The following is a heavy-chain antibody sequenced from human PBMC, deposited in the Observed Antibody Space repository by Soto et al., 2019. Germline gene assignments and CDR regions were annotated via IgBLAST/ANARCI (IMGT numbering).Heavy chain of an antibody. D-gene: IGHD3-3*01. Sequence: SETLSLTCVVYGGSVNGYYWNWIRQPPGKGLECIRESNHTGGTHDNPSLSSRVTMSVDTSKNQFSLRLSSVNAAATAIYYCATRITVFGLLIPPFDPWGKGTQVTVSS. CDR1: GGSVNGYY. J-gene: IGHJ5*02. CDR3: ATRITVFGLLIPPFDP. V-gene: IGHV4-34*01. CDR2: SNHTGGT.